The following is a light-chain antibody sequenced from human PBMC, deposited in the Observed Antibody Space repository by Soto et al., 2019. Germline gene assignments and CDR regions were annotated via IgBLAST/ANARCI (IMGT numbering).Light chain of an antibody. CDR3: QQYGSSPRT. J-gene: IGKJ1*01. Sequence: EIVMTQSPATLSVSPGESATLSCRASQSVRTNVAWYQQKPGQAPRLLIHGASTRATGISDRFSGSGSGTDLTLTISRLEPEDFAVYYCQQYGSSPRTFGQGTKVDIK. V-gene: IGKV3-20*01. CDR1: QSVRTN. CDR2: GAS.